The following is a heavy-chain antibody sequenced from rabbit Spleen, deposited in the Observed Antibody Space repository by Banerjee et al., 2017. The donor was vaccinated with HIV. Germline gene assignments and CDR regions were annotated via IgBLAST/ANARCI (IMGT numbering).Heavy chain of an antibody. CDR2: INGVTGKA. J-gene: IGHJ4*01. CDR3: ARGSAAMTIVITGFYFNL. CDR1: GFSFSNKAV. Sequence: QEQLVESGGGLVQPEGSLKLSCTASGFSFSNKAVMCWVRQAPGKGLEWIACINGVTGKAVYATWAQGRYTFSKTSSTTVTREMTSLTAADTATYFCARGSAAMTIVITGFYFNLWGPGTLVTVS. V-gene: IGHV1S45*01. D-gene: IGHD2-1*01.